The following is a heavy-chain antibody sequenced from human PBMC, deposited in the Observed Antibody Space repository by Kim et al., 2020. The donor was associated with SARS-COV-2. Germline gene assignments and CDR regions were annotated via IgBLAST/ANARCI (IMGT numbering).Heavy chain of an antibody. J-gene: IGHJ5*02. D-gene: IGHD3-10*01. Sequence: SETLSLTCTVSGYSISSGYYWGWIRQPPGKGLEWIGIIYHSGSTYYNPSLKGRVTITVDTSKNQISLKLSSVTAADTAVSDCARDRELLWIGELIRCVDP. CDR3: ARDRELLWIGELIRCVDP. V-gene: IGHV4-38-2*02. CDR1: GYSISSGYY. CDR2: IYHSGST.